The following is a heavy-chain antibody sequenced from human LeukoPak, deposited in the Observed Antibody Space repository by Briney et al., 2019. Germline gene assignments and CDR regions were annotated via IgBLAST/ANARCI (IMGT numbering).Heavy chain of an antibody. V-gene: IGHV1-69*13. CDR2: IIPIFGTA. J-gene: IGHJ4*02. Sequence: SVKVSCKASGGTFSSYAISWARQAPGQGLEWMGGIIPIFGTANYAQKFQGRVTITADESTSTAYMELSSLRSEDTAVYYCARGGRAAAGSGFGYWGQGTLVTVSS. D-gene: IGHD6-13*01. CDR1: GGTFSSYA. CDR3: ARGGRAAAGSGFGY.